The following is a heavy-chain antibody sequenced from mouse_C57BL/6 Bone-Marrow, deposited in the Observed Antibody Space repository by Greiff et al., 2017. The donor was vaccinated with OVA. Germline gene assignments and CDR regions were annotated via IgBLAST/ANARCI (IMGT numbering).Heavy chain of an antibody. CDR1: GFTFSSYA. CDR2: ISDGGSYT. J-gene: IGHJ3*01. Sequence: EVMLVESGGGLVKPGGSLKLSCAASGFTFSSYAMSWVRQTPEKRLEWVATISDGGSYTYYPDNVKGRCTISRDNAKNNLYLQMSHLKSEDTAMYYCARRGAWFAYWGQGTLVTVSA. V-gene: IGHV5-4*03. CDR3: ARRGAWFAY.